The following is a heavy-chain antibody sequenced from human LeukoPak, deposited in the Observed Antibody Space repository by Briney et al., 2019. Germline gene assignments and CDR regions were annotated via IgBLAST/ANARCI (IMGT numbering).Heavy chain of an antibody. CDR1: GYSFTSGHY. Sequence: SETLSFTCSVSGYSFTSGHYWGWIRQPPGKGLEWIANIYHTGSSHYNPSLKSRVTISVDTSTNQFSLKLSSVTAADTAVYYCARYCTSTTCILRGFDYWGQGTLVTVSS. CDR2: IYHTGSS. CDR3: ARYCTSTTCILRGFDY. V-gene: IGHV4-38-2*01. J-gene: IGHJ4*02. D-gene: IGHD2-2*01.